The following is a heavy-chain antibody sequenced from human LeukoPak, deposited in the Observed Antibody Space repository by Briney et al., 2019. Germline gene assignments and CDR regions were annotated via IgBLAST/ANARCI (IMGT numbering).Heavy chain of an antibody. J-gene: IGHJ4*02. Sequence: TWVRQHPGKGLEWIGNIHYSGSTYYNPSLKSRVTISVDTSKNQFSLKLSSVTAADTAVHYCARNKAYGDYLDYWGQGTLVTVSS. V-gene: IGHV4-31*02. D-gene: IGHD4-17*01. CDR2: IHYSGST. CDR3: ARNKAYGDYLDY.